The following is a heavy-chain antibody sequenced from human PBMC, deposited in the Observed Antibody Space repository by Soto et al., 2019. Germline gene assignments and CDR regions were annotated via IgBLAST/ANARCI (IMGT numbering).Heavy chain of an antibody. Sequence: GGSLRLSCAASGFTFSSHAMRWVRQAPGKGMEWVSTITGTGGSTYYADSVKGRFNISRDNSKNTLYLEMNSLRAEDTAVCYCPRGQYQLLVLAFDYVGPGTMVAISS. J-gene: IGHJ3*01. CDR2: ITGTGGST. CDR1: GFTFSSHA. CDR3: PRGQYQLLVLAFDY. D-gene: IGHD2-2*01. V-gene: IGHV3-23*01.